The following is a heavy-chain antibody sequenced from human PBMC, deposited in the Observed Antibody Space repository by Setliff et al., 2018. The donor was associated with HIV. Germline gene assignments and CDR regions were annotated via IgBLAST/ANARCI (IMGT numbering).Heavy chain of an antibody. Sequence: SETLSLTCTVSGGSISGYHWNWLRQTPGKGLEWIGYIYTSRGTNYNHSLRTRVIISVDTSNQFSLKLSSVTATDAAVYYCARSPSYRSSWEYYFDYWGQGILVTVSS. D-gene: IGHD6-13*01. CDR3: ARSPSYRSSWEYYFDY. CDR1: GGSISGYH. V-gene: IGHV4-4*09. J-gene: IGHJ4*02. CDR2: IYTSRGT.